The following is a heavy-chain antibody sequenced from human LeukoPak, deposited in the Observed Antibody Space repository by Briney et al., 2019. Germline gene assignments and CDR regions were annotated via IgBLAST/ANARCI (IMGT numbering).Heavy chain of an antibody. J-gene: IGHJ5*02. V-gene: IGHV1-69*01. CDR3: ARSIVLRTYMWWFDP. D-gene: IGHD3-22*01. CDR2: IIPIFGTA. CDR1: GGTFSSYA. Sequence: ASVKVSCKASGGTFSSYAISWVRQAPGQGLEWMGGIIPIFGTANYAQKFQGRVTITADESTSTAYMELSSLRSEDTAVYYCARSIVLRTYMWWFDPWGQGTLVTVSS.